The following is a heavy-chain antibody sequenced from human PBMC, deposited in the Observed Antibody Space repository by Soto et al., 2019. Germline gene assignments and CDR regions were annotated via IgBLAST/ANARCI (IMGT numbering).Heavy chain of an antibody. CDR1: GFTFNISW. CDR3: CSGFGSFDS. D-gene: IGHD2-15*01. J-gene: IGHJ4*02. CDR2: LNQAGTDK. V-gene: IGHV3-7*01. Sequence: GGSLKLSCAASGFTFNISWVACVRQAPGKWLECVANLNQAGTDKYYVDSVKGRFTISRDNTKNSLYLQMNSLRGEDTAVYYCCSGFGSFDSWGQGTLVTVSS.